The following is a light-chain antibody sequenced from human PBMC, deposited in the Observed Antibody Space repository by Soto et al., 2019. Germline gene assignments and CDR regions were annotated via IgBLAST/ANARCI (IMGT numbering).Light chain of an antibody. CDR2: EVT. Sequence: QSVLTQPASVSGSPGQSITISCAGTSSDVGGYNHVSWYQHRPGNAPKRIIYEVTKRPSGVSNRFSGSKSGDTASLTISGLQAEDEADYYCSSHTDSITRISGTGTKVTVL. CDR1: SSDVGGYNH. CDR3: SSHTDSITRI. J-gene: IGLJ1*01. V-gene: IGLV2-14*01.